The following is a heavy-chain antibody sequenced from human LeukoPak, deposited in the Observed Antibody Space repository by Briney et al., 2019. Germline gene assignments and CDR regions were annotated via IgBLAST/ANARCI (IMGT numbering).Heavy chain of an antibody. Sequence: GGSLRLFCAASGFTFNEYAMHWDRQTPEKGLEWVSAISGSGRSTYYADSVKGRFTISRDNSKNTLYQQMNSLRAEDTAVYYCAKDLAALVRGVIIGDWFDPWGQGTLVTVSS. CDR3: AKDLAALVRGVIIGDWFDP. CDR2: ISGSGRST. CDR1: GFTFNEYA. V-gene: IGHV3-23*01. J-gene: IGHJ5*02. D-gene: IGHD3-10*01.